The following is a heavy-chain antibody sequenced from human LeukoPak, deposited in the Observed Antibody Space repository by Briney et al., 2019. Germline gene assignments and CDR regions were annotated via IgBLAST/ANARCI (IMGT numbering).Heavy chain of an antibody. CDR2: IIPIFGTA. Sequence: ALVKVSCKSSGCTFSSYAISWVRQAPGQGLEWMGGIIPIFGTANYAQKFQGRVTITTDESTSTAYMELSSLRSEDTAVYYCARDPEVVPAAGNGWFDPWGQGTLVTVSS. D-gene: IGHD2-2*01. V-gene: IGHV1-69*05. CDR3: ARDPEVVPAAGNGWFDP. J-gene: IGHJ5*02. CDR1: GCTFSSYA.